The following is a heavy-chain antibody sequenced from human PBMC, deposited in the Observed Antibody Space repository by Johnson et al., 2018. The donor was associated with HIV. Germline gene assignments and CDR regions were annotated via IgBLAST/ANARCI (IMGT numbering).Heavy chain of an antibody. CDR2: ISGSGGST. J-gene: IGHJ3*02. V-gene: IGHV3-23*04. CDR3: ARNGLIPAAKGVAFDI. D-gene: IGHD2-2*01. Sequence: VQLVESGGGLVQPGRSLRLSCAASGFSFEEYAMHWVRQVPGKGLEWVSAISGSGGSTYYADSVKGRFTISRDNSNNTLYLQMNSLRAEDTAVYYCARNGLIPAAKGVAFDIWGQGTTVTVSS. CDR1: GFSFEEYA.